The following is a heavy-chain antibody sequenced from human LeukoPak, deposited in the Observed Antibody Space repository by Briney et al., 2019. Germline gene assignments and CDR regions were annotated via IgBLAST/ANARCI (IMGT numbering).Heavy chain of an antibody. D-gene: IGHD6-19*01. CDR3: AKGRQTHSSGWLNWFDP. V-gene: IGHV3-23*01. J-gene: IGHJ5*02. CDR1: GFTFSSYA. CDR2: ISGSGGST. Sequence: GGSLRISCAASGFTFSSYAMSWVRQAPGKGLEWVSAISGSGGSTYYADSVKGRFTISRDNSKNTLYLQMNSLRAEDTAVYYCAKGRQTHSSGWLNWFDPWGQGTLVTVSS.